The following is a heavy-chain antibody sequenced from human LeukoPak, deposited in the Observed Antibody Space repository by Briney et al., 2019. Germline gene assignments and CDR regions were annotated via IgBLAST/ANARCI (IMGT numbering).Heavy chain of an antibody. Sequence: PGRSLRLSCAASGFTFDDYAMHWVRQAPGKGLEWVSGISWNSGSIGYADSVKGRFTISRDNAKNSLYLQMNSLRAEDTALYYCAKDKTDSDSFPVFDYWGQGTLVTVSS. CDR2: ISWNSGSI. V-gene: IGHV3-9*01. D-gene: IGHD3-22*01. CDR3: AKDKTDSDSFPVFDY. CDR1: GFTFDDYA. J-gene: IGHJ4*02.